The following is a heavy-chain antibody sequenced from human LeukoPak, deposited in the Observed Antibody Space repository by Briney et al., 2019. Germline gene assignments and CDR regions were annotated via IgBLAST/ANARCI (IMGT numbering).Heavy chain of an antibody. CDR1: GFTFSDYY. CDR3: AKVTASGFFDY. J-gene: IGHJ4*02. V-gene: IGHV3-11*01. Sequence: PGGSLRLSCAASGFTFSDYYMSWIPQAPGKGLEWVSYISSSGSTIYYADSVKGRFTISRDNAKNSLYLQMNSLRAEDTAVYYCAKVTASGFFDYWGQGTLVTVSS. CDR2: ISSSGSTI. D-gene: IGHD2-21*02.